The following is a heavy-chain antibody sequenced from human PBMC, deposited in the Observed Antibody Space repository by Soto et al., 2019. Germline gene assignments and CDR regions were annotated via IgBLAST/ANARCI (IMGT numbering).Heavy chain of an antibody. Sequence: ASVKVSCKASGYTFTSYAMHWVRQAPGQRLDWMGWINAGNGNTKYSQKFQGRVTITRDTSASTAYMELSSLRSEDTAVYYCARDPSPIVVVPAASDAFDIWGQGTMVTVSS. J-gene: IGHJ3*02. D-gene: IGHD2-2*01. CDR3: ARDPSPIVVVPAASDAFDI. CDR1: GYTFTSYA. CDR2: INAGNGNT. V-gene: IGHV1-3*01.